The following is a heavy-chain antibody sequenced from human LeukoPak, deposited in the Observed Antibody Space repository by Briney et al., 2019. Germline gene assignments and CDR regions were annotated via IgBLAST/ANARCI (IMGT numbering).Heavy chain of an antibody. J-gene: IGHJ6*02. V-gene: IGHV3-13*01. Sequence: PGGSLRLSCAASGFTFSSYDMHRVRHATGKGLEWVSAIGTAGDTYYPGSVKGRFTISRENAKNSLYLQMNSLRAEDTAVYYCARIDYSSSSYGMDVWGQGTTVTVSS. CDR2: IGTAGDT. CDR1: GFTFSSYD. D-gene: IGHD6-13*01. CDR3: ARIDYSSSSYGMDV.